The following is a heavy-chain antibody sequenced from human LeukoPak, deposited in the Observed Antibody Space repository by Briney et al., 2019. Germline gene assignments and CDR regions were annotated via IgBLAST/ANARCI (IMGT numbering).Heavy chain of an antibody. CDR3: AKEGYYYGGSGYYLFEY. CDR2: IWYDGSNK. Sequence: GGSLRLSCAASGFTFSSYGMHWVRQAPGKGLEWVAVIWYDGSNKYYADSVKGRFTISRDNSKNTLYLQMASLRAEDTAVYYCAKEGYYYGGSGYYLFEYWGQGTLVTVSS. V-gene: IGHV3-33*06. CDR1: GFTFSSYG. D-gene: IGHD3-22*01. J-gene: IGHJ4*02.